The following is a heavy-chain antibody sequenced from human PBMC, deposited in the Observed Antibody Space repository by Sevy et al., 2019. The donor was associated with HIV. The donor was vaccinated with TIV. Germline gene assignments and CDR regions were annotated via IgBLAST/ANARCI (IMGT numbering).Heavy chain of an antibody. J-gene: IGHJ5*02. Sequence: SETLSLTCSVSGGSISSYFCNWIRQPAGKGLEWIGRIYTTGNTNYNPSLKSRVTMSVDTSKNQFSLKLNSVTAADTAVYYCARSDYGDYVGWFDPWGQGTLVTVSS. CDR2: IYTTGNT. D-gene: IGHD4-17*01. CDR3: ARSDYGDYVGWFDP. V-gene: IGHV4-4*07. CDR1: GGSISSYF.